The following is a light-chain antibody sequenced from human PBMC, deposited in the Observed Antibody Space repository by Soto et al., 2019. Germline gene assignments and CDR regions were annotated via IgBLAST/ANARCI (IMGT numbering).Light chain of an antibody. CDR2: RNN. Sequence: QSVLTQPPSASGTPGQRVTISCSGSSSNIGSNYVYWYQQLPGTAPKLLIYRNNQRPSGVPDRFSGSKSGTSASLAISGLRSEDEADYYCISYTYSTTHVFGTGTKLTVL. J-gene: IGLJ1*01. V-gene: IGLV1-47*01. CDR3: ISYTYSTTHV. CDR1: SSNIGSNY.